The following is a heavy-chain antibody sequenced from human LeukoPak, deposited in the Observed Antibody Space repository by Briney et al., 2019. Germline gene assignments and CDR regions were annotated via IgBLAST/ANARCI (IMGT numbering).Heavy chain of an antibody. CDR1: GFDFSTYS. J-gene: IGHJ5*02. V-gene: IGHV3-21*04. D-gene: IGHD2-15*01. CDR2: ISSSSSNI. Sequence: GGSLRLSCAASGFDFSTYSIDWVRQAPGKGLEWVSYISSSSSNIYHADSVKGRFTISRDNAKNSLHLQMNSLRAEDTALYFCAKDRDGYCSGGSCLNWFDPWGQGTLVTVSS. CDR3: AKDRDGYCSGGSCLNWFDP.